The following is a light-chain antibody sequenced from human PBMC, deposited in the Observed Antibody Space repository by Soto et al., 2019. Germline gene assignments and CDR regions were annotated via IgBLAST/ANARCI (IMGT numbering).Light chain of an antibody. J-gene: IGKJ1*01. CDR2: GAS. CDR3: LHRSNWPT. V-gene: IGKV3D-20*02. Sequence: EIVLTQSPGTLSLSPGERATLSCRASQSVSNNYLAWYQQKPGQAPRLLIYGASSRATGIPDRLSGSGSGTDFPLTISSIEPEDSAVYYCLHRSNWPTFGQGTKVDI. CDR1: QSVSNNY.